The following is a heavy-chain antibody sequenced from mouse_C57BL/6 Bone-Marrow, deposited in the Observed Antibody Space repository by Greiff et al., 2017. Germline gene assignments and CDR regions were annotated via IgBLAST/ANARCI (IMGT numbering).Heavy chain of an antibody. J-gene: IGHJ1*03. D-gene: IGHD2-10*02. V-gene: IGHV5-4*03. CDR2: ISDGGSYT. CDR3: ARSMVKV. Sequence: EVKLQESGGGLVKPGGSLKLSCAASGFTFSSYAMSWVRQTPEKRLEWVATISDGGSYTYYPDNVKGRFTISRDNAKNNLYLQMSHLKSEDTAMYYCARSMVKVWGTGTTVTVSS. CDR1: GFTFSSYA.